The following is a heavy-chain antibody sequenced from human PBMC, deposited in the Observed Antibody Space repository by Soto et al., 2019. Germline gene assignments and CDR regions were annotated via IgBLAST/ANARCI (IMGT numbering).Heavy chain of an antibody. CDR3: ARGTTYYYGSGSYRVGAFDI. J-gene: IGHJ3*02. D-gene: IGHD3-10*01. CDR1: RGTFNSYA. CDR2: IIPIFGTA. V-gene: IGHV1-69*13. Sequence: SVKISCKASRGTFNSYAICWVRHAPGQGLEWMGGIIPIFGTANYAQKFQGRVTITADESTSTAYVELSSLRSEDTAVYYCARGTTYYYGSGSYRVGAFDIRGQGTMVTVSS.